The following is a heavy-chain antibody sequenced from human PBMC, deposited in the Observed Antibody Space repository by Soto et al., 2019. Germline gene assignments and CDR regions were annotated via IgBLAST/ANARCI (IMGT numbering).Heavy chain of an antibody. CDR1: GGSIISGGYY. D-gene: IGHD2-2*01. J-gene: IGHJ5*02. CDR3: ARGLPLGGGRHTSWFGP. CDR2: SYSSGST. V-gene: IGHV4-31*03. Sequence: QVQLQESGPGLVKPSQTLSLTSTVSGGSIISGGYYWSWIRQHPAKGLEWIGYSYSSGSTSYNPSLESRVIISVDTSKNQFSLKVNSVTVADTAVYYCARGLPLGGGRHTSWFGPWGQGILVTVSS.